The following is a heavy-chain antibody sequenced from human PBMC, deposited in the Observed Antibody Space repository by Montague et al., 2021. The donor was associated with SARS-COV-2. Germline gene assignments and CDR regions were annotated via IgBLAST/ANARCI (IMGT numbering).Heavy chain of an antibody. CDR3: ATYWQGGSGRGS. CDR1: GVSFINRFAP. Sequence: SETLSLTCAFSGVSFINRFAPSSWIRPSPGKGLDCIGHIYYGGRPNYSPSLHSRVTISLATSKNQLSLRLNSATAADTAVYYCATYWQGGSGRGSWGQGTTLTVSS. CDR2: IYYGGRP. V-gene: IGHV4-61*01. D-gene: IGHD3-10*01. J-gene: IGHJ5*02.